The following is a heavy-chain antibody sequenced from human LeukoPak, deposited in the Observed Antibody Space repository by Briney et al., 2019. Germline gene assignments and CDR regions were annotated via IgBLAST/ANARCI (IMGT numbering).Heavy chain of an antibody. CDR2: IKSKFDGWTT. CDR1: GFTFSDAW. CDR3: TTLASRSPYYYYGMDV. Sequence: KAGGSLRLSCAASGFTFSDAWMTWVRQAPGKGLEWVGRIKSKFDGWTTDYAAPVKGRFIISRDDSRNTLYLQMGSLKTEDTAVYYCTTLASRSPYYYYGMDVWGQGTTVTVSS. V-gene: IGHV3-15*01. J-gene: IGHJ6*02.